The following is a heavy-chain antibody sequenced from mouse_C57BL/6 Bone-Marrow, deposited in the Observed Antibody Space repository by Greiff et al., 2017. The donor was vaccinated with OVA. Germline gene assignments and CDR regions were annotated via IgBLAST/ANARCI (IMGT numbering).Heavy chain of an antibody. J-gene: IGHJ2*01. V-gene: IGHV5-16*01. Sequence: EVKLMESEGGLVQPGSSMKLSCTASGFTFSDYYMAWVRQVPEKGLEWVANINYDGSSTYYLDSLKSRFIISRDNAKNILYLQMSSLKSEDTATYYCARDGGLRRGGYFDYWGQGTTLTVSS. D-gene: IGHD2-2*01. CDR1: GFTFSDYY. CDR2: INYDGSST. CDR3: ARDGGLRRGGYFDY.